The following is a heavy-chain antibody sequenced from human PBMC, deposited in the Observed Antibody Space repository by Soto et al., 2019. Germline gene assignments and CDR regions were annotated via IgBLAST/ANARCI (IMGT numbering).Heavy chain of an antibody. D-gene: IGHD3-9*01. CDR2: IYHSGST. V-gene: IGHV4-30-2*01. Sequence: LSLTCAVSGGSISSGCYSWSWIRQPPGKGLEWIGYIYHSGSTYYNPSLKSRVTISVDRSKNQFSLKLSSVTAADTAVYYCARARVLRYFDWVGGAFDIWGQGTMVTVSS. CDR3: ARARVLRYFDWVGGAFDI. CDR1: GGSISSGCYS. J-gene: IGHJ3*02.